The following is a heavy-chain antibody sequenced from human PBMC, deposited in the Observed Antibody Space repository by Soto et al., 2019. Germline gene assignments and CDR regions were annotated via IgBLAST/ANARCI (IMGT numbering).Heavy chain of an antibody. CDR3: ARRGIAVAGTDYYYGMDV. CDR1: GYSFTSYW. D-gene: IGHD6-19*01. J-gene: IGHJ6*02. V-gene: IGHV5-10-1*01. CDR2: IDPSDSYT. Sequence: GESLKISCKGSGYSFTSYWISWVRQMPGKGLEWMGRIDPSDSYTNYSPSFQGHVTISADKSISTAYLQWSSLKALDTAMYYCARRGIAVAGTDYYYGMDVWGQGTTVTVSS.